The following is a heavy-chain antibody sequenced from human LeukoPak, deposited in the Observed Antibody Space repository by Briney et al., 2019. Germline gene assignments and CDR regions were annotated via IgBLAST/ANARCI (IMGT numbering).Heavy chain of an antibody. CDR3: ANGNRCTSPNCLGYYYFYMDV. Sequence: GGSLRLSCAASGITFSDYEMNWVRQAPGKGLEWVSYISSSGSIIYYADSVKGRFTISRDNSKNTLYLQMNSLRAEDTAVYYCANGNRCTSPNCLGYYYFYMDVWGKGTTVTVSS. CDR2: ISSSGSII. V-gene: IGHV3-48*03. J-gene: IGHJ6*03. D-gene: IGHD2-8*01. CDR1: GITFSDYE.